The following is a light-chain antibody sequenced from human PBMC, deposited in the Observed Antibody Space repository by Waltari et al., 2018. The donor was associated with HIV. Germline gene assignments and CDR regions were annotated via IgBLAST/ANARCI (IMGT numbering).Light chain of an antibody. CDR2: TAS. CDR1: EGIRRF. J-gene: IGKJ2*01. CDR3: QQFKSYPFT. Sequence: DIHLTQSPAYLSASVGDRVTLTCRGSEGIRRFLAWYQQEPGKAPKLLSYTASTVQSRVPSRFSGSGSGTEIALTVTRLQPEDFATYYCQQFKSYPFTFGQGTERGIK. V-gene: IGKV1-9*01.